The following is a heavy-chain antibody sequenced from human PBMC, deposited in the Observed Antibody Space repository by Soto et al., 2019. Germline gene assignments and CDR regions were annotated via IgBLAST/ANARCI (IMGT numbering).Heavy chain of an antibody. Sequence: GESLKISCAASGFTFSDHYMDWVRQAPGKGLEWVGRTRNKANSYTTEYAASVKGRFTISRDDSKNSLYLQMNSLKTEDTAVYYCARVGYCSGGSCYSVAFDIWGQGTMVTVSS. CDR3: ARVGYCSGGSCYSVAFDI. CDR1: GFTFSDHY. J-gene: IGHJ3*02. D-gene: IGHD2-15*01. CDR2: TRNKANSYTT. V-gene: IGHV3-72*01.